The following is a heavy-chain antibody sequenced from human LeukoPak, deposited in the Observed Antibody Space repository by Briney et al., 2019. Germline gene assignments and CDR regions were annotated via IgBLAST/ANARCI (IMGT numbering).Heavy chain of an antibody. CDR2: IYYSGST. D-gene: IGHD3-10*01. CDR1: GGSISSGGYY. Sequence: SENLSLTCTVSGGSISSGGYYWSWIRQHPGKGLEWIGYIYYSGSTYYNPSLKSRVTISVDTSKNQFSLKLSSVTAADTAVYYCARESLPYYYGSGPFDYWGQGTLVTVSS. CDR3: ARESLPYYYGSGPFDY. V-gene: IGHV4-31*03. J-gene: IGHJ4*02.